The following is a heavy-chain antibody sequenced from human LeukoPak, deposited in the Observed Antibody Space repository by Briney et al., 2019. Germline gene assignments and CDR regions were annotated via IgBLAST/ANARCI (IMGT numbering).Heavy chain of an antibody. J-gene: IGHJ3*02. V-gene: IGHV3-30*03. Sequence: GRSLRLSCAASGFTFRTYGMHWVRQAPGKGLEWVAVISYDGSNKYYADSVKGRFTISRDNSKNTLSVQMNSLRVEDTAVYYCARGAMTERTFDIWGQGTKVTVSS. D-gene: IGHD2-2*01. CDR1: GFTFRTYG. CDR2: ISYDGSNK. CDR3: ARGAMTERTFDI.